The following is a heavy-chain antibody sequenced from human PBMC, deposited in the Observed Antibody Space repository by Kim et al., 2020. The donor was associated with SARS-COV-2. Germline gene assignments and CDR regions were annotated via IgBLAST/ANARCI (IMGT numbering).Heavy chain of an antibody. CDR3: ARVLYSGSYKRNWFDP. Sequence: ASVKVSCKASGYTFTSYAMHWVRQAPGQRLEWMGWINAGNGNTKYSQKFQGRVTITRDTSASTAYMELSSLRSEDTAVYYCARVLYSGSYKRNWFDPWGQGTLVTVSS. D-gene: IGHD1-26*01. J-gene: IGHJ5*02. CDR2: INAGNGNT. V-gene: IGHV1-3*01. CDR1: GYTFTSYA.